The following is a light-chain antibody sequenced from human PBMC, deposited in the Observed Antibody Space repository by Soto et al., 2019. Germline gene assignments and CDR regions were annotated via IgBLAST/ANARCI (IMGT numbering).Light chain of an antibody. Sequence: QSVLIQPPSASGTPGQRVTVSCSGGSSNIGSYTVNWYQQLPGAAPKLLIYSNSQRPSGVPDRFSASKSGTSASLAFSGLQSEDEAEYYCAAWDDSLNGYVFGPGTKVTVL. J-gene: IGLJ1*01. V-gene: IGLV1-44*01. CDR3: AAWDDSLNGYV. CDR2: SNS. CDR1: SSNIGSYT.